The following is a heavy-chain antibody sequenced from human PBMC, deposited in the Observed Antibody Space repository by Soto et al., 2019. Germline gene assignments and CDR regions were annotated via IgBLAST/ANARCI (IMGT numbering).Heavy chain of an antibody. CDR2: ISYDGRNK. D-gene: IGHD3-22*01. CDR3: AKDTYYHDSSGYYTFDN. CDR1: GSTFSSYG. J-gene: IGHJ4*02. V-gene: IGHV3-30*18. Sequence: QVQLVESGGGVVQPGTSLRLSCAAPGSTFSSYGMHWVRQAPGKGLEWVAVISYDGRNKRYVDSVKGRFTISRDNSKNTLDLQMNSLRAEDTAVYYCAKDTYYHDSSGYYTFDNWGQGTLVTVSS.